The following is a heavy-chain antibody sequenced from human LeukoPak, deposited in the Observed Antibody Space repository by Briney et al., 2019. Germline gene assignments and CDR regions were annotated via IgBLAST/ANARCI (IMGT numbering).Heavy chain of an antibody. CDR2: IHRSGST. D-gene: IGHD1-26*01. CDR3: ARDVGATVHGY. Sequence: SETLSLTCAVYAGSFSGYYWGWIRQPPGKGLEWIGSIHRSGSTYYNPSLESRVTISVDTSKNKFSLMLSSVTAADTAVYYCARDVGATVHGYWGQGTLVTVSS. V-gene: IGHV4-38-2*02. J-gene: IGHJ4*02. CDR1: AGSFSGYY.